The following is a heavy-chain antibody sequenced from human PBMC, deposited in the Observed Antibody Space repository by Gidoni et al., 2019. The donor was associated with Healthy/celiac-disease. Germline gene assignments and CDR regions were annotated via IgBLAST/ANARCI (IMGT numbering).Heavy chain of an antibody. CDR3: TREYDFWSPSFDY. D-gene: IGHD3-3*01. Sequence: EVQLVESGGGLVKPGRSLRLSCTASGFTFGDYAMSWFRQAQGKGLEGVGFIRSKAYGGTTEDAASVKGRVTISRDDSKSIAYLQMNSLKTEDTAVYYCTREYDFWSPSFDYWGQGTLVTVSS. J-gene: IGHJ4*02. CDR1: GFTFGDYA. V-gene: IGHV3-49*05. CDR2: IRSKAYGGTT.